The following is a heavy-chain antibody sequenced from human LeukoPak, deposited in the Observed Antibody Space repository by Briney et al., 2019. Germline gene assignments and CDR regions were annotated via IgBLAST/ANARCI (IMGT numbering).Heavy chain of an antibody. J-gene: IGHJ4*02. V-gene: IGHV5-51*01. CDR2: IYPADSYT. D-gene: IGHD4-17*01. Sequence: GESLKISCKGSGYSFTTFWIGWVRQMPGKGPEWMGIIYPADSYTRYSPSFQGQVTISVDKSTSTAYLQWSSLKASDTAMYYCARRMTTETTGYYWGQGTQVTVSS. CDR3: ARRMTTETTGYY. CDR1: GYSFTTFW.